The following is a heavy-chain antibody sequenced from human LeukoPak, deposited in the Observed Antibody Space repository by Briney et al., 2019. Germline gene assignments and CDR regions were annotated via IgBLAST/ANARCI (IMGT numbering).Heavy chain of an antibody. J-gene: IGHJ3*02. Sequence: PSETLSLTCTVSGGSISSTNYYWGWIRQPPGKGLEWIGSIYYSGSTYYNPSLKSRVTISVDTSKKQFSLKLSSVTAADTAVYYCARHDGGFGELFPATDAFDIWGQGTMVTVSS. CDR3: ARHDGGFGELFPATDAFDI. V-gene: IGHV4-39*01. D-gene: IGHD3-10*01. CDR2: IYYSGST. CDR1: GGSISSTNYY.